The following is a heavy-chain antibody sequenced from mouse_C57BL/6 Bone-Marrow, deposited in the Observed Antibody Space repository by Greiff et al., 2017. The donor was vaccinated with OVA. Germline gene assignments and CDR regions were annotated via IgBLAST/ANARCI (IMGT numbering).Heavy chain of an antibody. CDR2: IRSKSNNYAT. CDR1: GFCFNTYA. Sequence: DAGGGLVQPKGSLKLSCAALGFCFNTYAMNWFRQAPGKGLEWAVRIRSKSNNYATYYADSVKDRFTISRDDSESMLYLQMNNLKTEDTAMYYCVRDGYSFDYRGQGTTLTVSS. D-gene: IGHD2-3*01. CDR3: VRDGYSFDY. V-gene: IGHV10-1*01. J-gene: IGHJ2*01.